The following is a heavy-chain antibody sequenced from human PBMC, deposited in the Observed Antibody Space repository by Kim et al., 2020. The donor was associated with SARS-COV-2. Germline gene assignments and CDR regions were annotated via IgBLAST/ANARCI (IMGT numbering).Heavy chain of an antibody. CDR3: ASVPGVRGVDYYGMDV. V-gene: IGHV5-10-1*01. J-gene: IGHJ6*02. CDR1: GYSFTSYW. D-gene: IGHD3-10*01. CDR2: IDPSDSYT. Sequence: GESLKISCKGSGYSFTSYWISWVRQMPGKGLEWMGRIDPSDSYTNYSPSFQGHVTISADKSISTAYLQWSSLKASDTAMNYRASVPGVRGVDYYGMDVWGQGTTVTVSS.